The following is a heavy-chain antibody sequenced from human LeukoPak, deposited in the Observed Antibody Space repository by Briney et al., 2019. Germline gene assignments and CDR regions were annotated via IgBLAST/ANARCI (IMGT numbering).Heavy chain of an antibody. CDR2: IGVYTGNT. J-gene: IGHJ6*03. CDR3: ARDFPPTYGSGYFYYYMDV. Sequence: GASVKVSCKSSGYTFTDYGITWGCQPPGQGGEWVGCIGVYTGNTNYAHDLQSRDTMTAHTSTTTAYMELRSLRSDDTAIYYCARDFPPTYGSGYFYYYMDVWGTGTTVTISS. D-gene: IGHD3-10*01. V-gene: IGHV1-18*04. CDR1: GYTFTDYG.